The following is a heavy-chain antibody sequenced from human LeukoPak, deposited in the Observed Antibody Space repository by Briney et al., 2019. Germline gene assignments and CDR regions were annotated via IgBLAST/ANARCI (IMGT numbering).Heavy chain of an antibody. CDR2: ISSSSSTI. CDR3: ARDTPYYYDSSGYTGGFDY. CDR1: GFTFSSYS. Sequence: GGSLRLSCAASGFTFSSYSMNWVRQAPGKGLEWVSYISSSSSTIYYADSVKGRFTISRDNAKNSLYLQMNSLRAEDTAVYYCARDTPYYYDSSGYTGGFDYWGQGTLVTVSS. V-gene: IGHV3-48*01. J-gene: IGHJ4*02. D-gene: IGHD3-22*01.